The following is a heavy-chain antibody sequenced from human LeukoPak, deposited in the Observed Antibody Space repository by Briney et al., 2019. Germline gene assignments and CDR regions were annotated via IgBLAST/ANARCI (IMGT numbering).Heavy chain of an antibody. CDR3: ASYSGYQVYDY. V-gene: IGHV3-21*01. Sequence: GGSLRLSCKASGLTFNSYSMSWVRQAPGKGLEWVSAISSNTRYALYADSVRGRFTVSRDNAKNSLFLQMNSLRGDDTAVYYCASYSGYQVYDYWGQGTLVTVSS. D-gene: IGHD5-12*01. J-gene: IGHJ4*02. CDR2: ISSNTRYA. CDR1: GLTFNSYS.